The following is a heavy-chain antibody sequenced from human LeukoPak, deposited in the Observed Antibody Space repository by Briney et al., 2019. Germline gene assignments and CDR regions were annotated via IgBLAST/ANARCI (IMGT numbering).Heavy chain of an antibody. J-gene: IGHJ4*02. V-gene: IGHV1-8*01. CDR1: GYTFTSYD. CDR3: ARGLRSRGGL. Sequence: ASVNVSCKSSGYTFTSYDINWVRQATGQGLEWMGWMNPNSGNTGYAQKFQGRVTMTRNTSISTAYMELSSLRSEDTAMYYCARGLRSRGGLWGQGTLVTVSS. CDR2: MNPNSGNT. D-gene: IGHD3-10*01.